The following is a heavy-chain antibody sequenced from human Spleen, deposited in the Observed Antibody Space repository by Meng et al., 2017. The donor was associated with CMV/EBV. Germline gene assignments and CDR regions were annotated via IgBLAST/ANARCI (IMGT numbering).Heavy chain of an antibody. CDR1: GFTFTSSA. CDR2: IVVGSGNT. Sequence: SGKVSCKASGFTFTSSAVQWVRQARGQRLEWIGWIVVGSGNTNYAQKFQERVTITRDMSTSTAYMELSSLRSEDTAVYYCARGAFNDFWSGLPHYNWGQGTLVTVSS. D-gene: IGHD3-3*01. CDR3: ARGAFNDFWSGLPHYN. J-gene: IGHJ4*02. V-gene: IGHV1-58*01.